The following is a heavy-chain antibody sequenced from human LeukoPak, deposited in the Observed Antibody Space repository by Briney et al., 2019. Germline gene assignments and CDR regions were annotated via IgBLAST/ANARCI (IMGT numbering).Heavy chain of an antibody. V-gene: IGHV4-4*07. CDR2: IYTSGST. D-gene: IGHD2-2*01. CDR1: GGSISSYY. Sequence: SETLSLTCTVSGGSISSYYWSWIRQPAGKGLEWIGRIYTSGSTNYNPSLKSRVTMSVDTSKNQFSPKLSSVTAADTAVYYCARGRYCSSTSCCAGGHYYYYGMDVWGQGTTVTVSS. CDR3: ARGRYCSSTSCCAGGHYYYYGMDV. J-gene: IGHJ6*02.